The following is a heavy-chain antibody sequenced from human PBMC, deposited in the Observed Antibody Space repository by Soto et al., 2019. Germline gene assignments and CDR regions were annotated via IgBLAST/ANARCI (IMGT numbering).Heavy chain of an antibody. D-gene: IGHD6-25*01. Sequence: GGSLRLSCTASGFTFSNYAMSWVRQAPGMGLEWVSTISDSGVNTFFGDSMKDRFTISRDNSKNTVYLQLNTVRAEDTAIYYCARAIGADFFDYWGQGTLVTVSS. V-gene: IGHV3-23*01. J-gene: IGHJ4*02. CDR1: GFTFSNYA. CDR2: ISDSGVNT. CDR3: ARAIGADFFDY.